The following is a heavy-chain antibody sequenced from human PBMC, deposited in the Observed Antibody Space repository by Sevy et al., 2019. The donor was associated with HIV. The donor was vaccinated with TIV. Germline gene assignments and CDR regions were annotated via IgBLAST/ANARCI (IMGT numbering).Heavy chain of an antibody. CDR3: AHETFGRFES. V-gene: IGHV3-7*01. Sequence: GGSLRLSCAASGFTFSAHWMNWVRQAPGKGLEWVANIKGDGSDKHNVDSVEGRFTISRDNAKNLLYLQMNSLRVEDTAVYYCAHETFGRFESWGQGTLVTVSS. CDR2: IKGDGSDK. CDR1: GFTFSAHW. D-gene: IGHD3-16*01. J-gene: IGHJ4*02.